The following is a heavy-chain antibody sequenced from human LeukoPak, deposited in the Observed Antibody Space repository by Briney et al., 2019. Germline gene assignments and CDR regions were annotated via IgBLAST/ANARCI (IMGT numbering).Heavy chain of an antibody. Sequence: GGSLRLSCAASGFTFTTSWMHWVRQAPGKGLVWVSRINSDGSTRNYADSVKGRFTISRDNAKNALYLQMDSLRAEDAAVYYCVRTQDGYSGFDCWGQGTLVTVSS. CDR1: GFTFTTSW. J-gene: IGHJ4*02. CDR2: INSDGSTR. D-gene: IGHD5-24*01. V-gene: IGHV3-74*01. CDR3: VRTQDGYSGFDC.